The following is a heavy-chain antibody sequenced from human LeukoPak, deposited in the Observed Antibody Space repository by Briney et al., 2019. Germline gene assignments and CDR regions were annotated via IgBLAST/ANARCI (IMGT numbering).Heavy chain of an antibody. Sequence: SETLSLTCTVSGGSISSYSWSWIRQPPGKGLEWIGYIYNNGRTCYNPSLKSRVTISVDTSKNLFSLKVSSVTAADAAVYYCARGRRSSWSSFDYWGQGTLVTVSS. CDR1: GGSISSYS. CDR3: ARGRRSSWSSFDY. V-gene: IGHV4-4*09. CDR2: IYNNGRT. J-gene: IGHJ4*02. D-gene: IGHD6-13*01.